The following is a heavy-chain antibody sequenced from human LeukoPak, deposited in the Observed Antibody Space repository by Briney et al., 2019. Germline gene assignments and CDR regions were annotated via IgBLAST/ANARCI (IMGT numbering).Heavy chain of an antibody. Sequence: PGGSLRLSCTASGFTFGDYAMSWFRQAPGKGLEWVGFIRSKAYGGTTEYAASVKGRFTISRDDSKSIAYLQMNSLKTEDTAVYYCTRDYIAAAGDFDYWGQGTLVTVSS. J-gene: IGHJ4*02. D-gene: IGHD6-13*01. V-gene: IGHV3-49*03. CDR1: GFTFGDYA. CDR2: IRSKAYGGTT. CDR3: TRDYIAAAGDFDY.